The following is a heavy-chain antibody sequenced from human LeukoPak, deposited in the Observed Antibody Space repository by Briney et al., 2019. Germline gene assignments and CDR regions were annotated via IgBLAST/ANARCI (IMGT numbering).Heavy chain of an antibody. J-gene: IGHJ4*02. CDR3: ARTIFGVVMRYYFDY. D-gene: IGHD3-3*01. V-gene: IGHV1-2*02. Sequence: ASVKVSCKASGYTFTGYYMHWVRQAPGQGLEWMGWINPNSGVTNYAQKFQGRVTMTRDTSISTAYMELSRLRSDDTAVYYCARTIFGVVMRYYFDYWGQGTLVTVSS. CDR2: INPNSGVT. CDR1: GYTFTGYY.